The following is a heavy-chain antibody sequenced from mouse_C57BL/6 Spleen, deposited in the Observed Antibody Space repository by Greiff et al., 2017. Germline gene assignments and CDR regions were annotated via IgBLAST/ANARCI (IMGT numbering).Heavy chain of an antibody. CDR1: GYSITSGYY. CDR3: ARELGRGFDY. J-gene: IGHJ2*01. V-gene: IGHV3-6*01. CDR2: ISYDGSN. D-gene: IGHD4-1*01. Sequence: EESGPGLVKPSQSLSLTCSVTGYSITSGYYWNWIRQFPGNKLEWMGYISYDGSNNYNPSLKNRISITRDTSKNQFFLKLNSVTTEDTATYYCARELGRGFDYWGQGTTLTVSS.